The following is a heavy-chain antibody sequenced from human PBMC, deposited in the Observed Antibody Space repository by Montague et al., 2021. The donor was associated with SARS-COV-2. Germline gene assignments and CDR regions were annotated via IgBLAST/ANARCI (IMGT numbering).Heavy chain of an antibody. J-gene: IGHJ4*02. CDR1: GDSVWSNTAA. D-gene: IGHD4-17*01. CDR2: TNYRSKWTR. CDR3: VRDTGSAQAGFDA. V-gene: IGHV6-1*01. Sequence: CAISGDSVWSNTAAWNWIRQSPSGGLEWLGRTNYRSKWTRDYATSVEGRISIDPDTSENQFFLHLRSVTPEDTGVYYCVRDTGSAQAGFDAWGQGTLVTVSS.